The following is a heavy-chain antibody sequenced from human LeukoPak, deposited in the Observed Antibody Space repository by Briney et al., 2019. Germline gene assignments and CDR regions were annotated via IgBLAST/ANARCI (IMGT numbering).Heavy chain of an antibody. V-gene: IGHV3-15*05. CDR2: IKARTNGGTA. CDR1: GFTFSNAW. Sequence: GGSLRLSCAASGFTFSNAWMSWVRRAPGKGLEWVGRIKARTNGGTADYGPPVNGRFTISRDDSKNTLYLQMNSLRADDTAVYYCAALDHGHDFWGQGTLVTVSS. J-gene: IGHJ4*02. CDR3: AALDHGHDF.